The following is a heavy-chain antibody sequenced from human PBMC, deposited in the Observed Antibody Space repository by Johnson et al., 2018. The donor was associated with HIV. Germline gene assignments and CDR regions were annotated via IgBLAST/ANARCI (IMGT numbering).Heavy chain of an antibody. CDR1: GFTFDDYG. Sequence: VQLVESGGRVVRPGGSLRLSCVASGFTFDDYGMSWVRQAPGKGLEWVSGIHWNGGSTGYAESVKGRFTISRDNAKNSLYLKMNSLRAEDTALYYCARDTYSSDACDIWGQGTMVTVSS. D-gene: IGHD4-11*01. V-gene: IGHV3-20*04. J-gene: IGHJ3*02. CDR3: ARDTYSSDACDI. CDR2: IHWNGGST.